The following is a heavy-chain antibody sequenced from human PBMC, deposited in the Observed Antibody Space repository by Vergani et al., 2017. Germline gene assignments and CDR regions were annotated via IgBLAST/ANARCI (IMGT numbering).Heavy chain of an antibody. V-gene: IGHV3-23*01. CDR2: LSASDRRT. CDR3: ANEGSANRIRGWLDH. J-gene: IGHJ4*02. CDR1: GFTFIMHA. Sequence: EVQLLESGGDLVQPGGSLRLSCAASGFTFIMHAMSWVRQAPGKGLEWVSTLSASDRRTHYADSVKGRFTISRDNSKNSLYLQMRSLRFDDTAVYYCANEGSANRIRGWLDHWGQGALVTVSS. D-gene: IGHD3-10*01.